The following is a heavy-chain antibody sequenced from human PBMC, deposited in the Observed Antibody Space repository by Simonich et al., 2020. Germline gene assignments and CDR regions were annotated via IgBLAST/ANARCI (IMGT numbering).Heavy chain of an antibody. J-gene: IGHJ3*02. V-gene: IGHV4-39*01. CDR2: IYYSGRT. CDR1: GGSISSSSYY. D-gene: IGHD6-13*01. CDR3: ARHAGFAFDI. Sequence: QLQLQESGPGLVKPSETLSLTCTVSGGSISSSSYYWGWIRQPPGKGLEWIGSIYYSGRTYYNPSPKSRVTISVDTSKNQFSLKLSSVTAADTAVYYCARHAGFAFDIWGQGIMVTVSS.